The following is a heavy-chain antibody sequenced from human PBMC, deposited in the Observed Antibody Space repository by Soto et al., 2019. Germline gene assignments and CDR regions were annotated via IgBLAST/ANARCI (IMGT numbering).Heavy chain of an antibody. CDR1: GYTFSSYA. J-gene: IGHJ5*02. D-gene: IGHD2-2*01. Sequence: ASVKVSCKASGYTFSSYAMHWVRQAPGQRLEWMGWINAGNGNTKYSQKFQGRVTITRDTSASTAYMELSSLTSEDTAVYYCARDLPIVVVPPARGLFDPWGQGTLVTVSS. V-gene: IGHV1-3*01. CDR2: INAGNGNT. CDR3: ARDLPIVVVPPARGLFDP.